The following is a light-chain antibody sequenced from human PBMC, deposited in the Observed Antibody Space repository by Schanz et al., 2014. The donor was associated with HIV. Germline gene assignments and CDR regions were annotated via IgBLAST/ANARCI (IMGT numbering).Light chain of an antibody. CDR3: QSYGSSLSTYVI. CDR1: SSNIGSNT. CDR2: RNN. Sequence: QSVLTQPPSASGTPGQRVTISCSGSSSNIGSNTVNWYQQLPGTAPKLLIYRNNQRPSGVPARFSASKSGTSASLVITGLQAEDEGDYYCQSYGSSLSTYVIFGGGTKLTVL. V-gene: IGLV1-44*01. J-gene: IGLJ2*01.